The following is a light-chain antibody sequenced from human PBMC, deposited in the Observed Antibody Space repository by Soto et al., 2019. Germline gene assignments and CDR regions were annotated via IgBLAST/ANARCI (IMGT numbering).Light chain of an antibody. Sequence: EVVMRQSPATLSVSPGECATLACRASQGIGDTLAWYQHKPGQTPRLLIYDASNRATGIPARFSGSGSGTDFTLTISSLEPEDFAVYYRQQRSNWPLTFGGGTKVDIK. CDR1: QGIGDT. CDR2: DAS. V-gene: IGKV3-11*01. CDR3: QQRSNWPLT. J-gene: IGKJ4*01.